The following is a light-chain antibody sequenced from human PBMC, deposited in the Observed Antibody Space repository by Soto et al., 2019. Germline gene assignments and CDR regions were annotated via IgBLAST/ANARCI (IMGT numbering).Light chain of an antibody. Sequence: DIQMTQSPSSLSASVGDRVTITCRASQSITNYLNWYQQKPGKAPKLLIYAASSLQSGVPSRFSVCESGTDFTLSISSLQPEDFATYYCQHSYSTPWTFGQGTKVEIK. V-gene: IGKV1-39*01. CDR3: QHSYSTPWT. J-gene: IGKJ1*01. CDR1: QSITNY. CDR2: AAS.